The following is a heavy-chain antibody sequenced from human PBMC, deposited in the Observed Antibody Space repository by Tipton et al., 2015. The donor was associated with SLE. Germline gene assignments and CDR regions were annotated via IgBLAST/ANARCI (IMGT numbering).Heavy chain of an antibody. V-gene: IGHV4-39*07. CDR3: ARDRHDFWGRELSQEINWFDP. Sequence: PGLVKPSETLSLTCTVSGGSINSNSHSWGWVRQPSGKGLEWVGHIYYSGTTYYNPSLKSRVTISLDTSKNQFSLDLTSVTAADTAVYFCARDRHDFWGRELSQEINWFDPWGQGTLVIVS. J-gene: IGHJ5*02. D-gene: IGHD3-3*01. CDR1: GGSINSNSHS. CDR2: IYYSGTT.